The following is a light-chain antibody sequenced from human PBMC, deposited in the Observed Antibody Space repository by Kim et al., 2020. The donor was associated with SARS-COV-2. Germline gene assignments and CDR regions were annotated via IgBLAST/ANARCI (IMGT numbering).Light chain of an antibody. Sequence: GQRVTFSGSGSSSNIGSNYVSWHQQLPGTAPRLLIYSNYQRPSGVPDRFSGSTSGTSASLAISGLRSEDEADYYCAAWDDSLSGWVFGGGTQLTVL. CDR2: SNY. V-gene: IGLV1-47*02. J-gene: IGLJ3*02. CDR1: SSNIGSNY. CDR3: AAWDDSLSGWV.